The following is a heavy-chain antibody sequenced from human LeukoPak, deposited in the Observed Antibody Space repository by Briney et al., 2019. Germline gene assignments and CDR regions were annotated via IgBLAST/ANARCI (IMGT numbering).Heavy chain of an antibody. J-gene: IGHJ6*03. CDR2: INHSGST. D-gene: IGHD3-3*01. V-gene: IGHV4-34*01. CDR3: ARYGRIWSGYYTPPYYYMDV. CDR1: GGSFSGYY. Sequence: SETLSLTCAVYGGSFSGYYWSWIRQPPGKGLEWIGEINHSGSTNYNPSLKSRVTISVGTSKNQFSLKLSSVTAADTAVYYCARYGRIWSGYYTPPYYYMDVWGKGTTVTVSS.